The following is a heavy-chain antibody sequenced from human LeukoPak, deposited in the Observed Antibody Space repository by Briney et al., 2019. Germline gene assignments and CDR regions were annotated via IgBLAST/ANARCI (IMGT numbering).Heavy chain of an antibody. Sequence: SETLSLTCTVSGGSVTSYYWSWIRQPPGKGLEWIGYIYYSGTTNYNPSLKSRVTITVDTSKNQFSLKLSSVTAADTAMYYCARGWRLLWFGELPNWSQGSLITVSS. J-gene: IGHJ4*02. V-gene: IGHV4-59*02. CDR3: ARGWRLLWFGELPN. D-gene: IGHD3-10*01. CDR1: GGSVTSYY. CDR2: IYYSGTT.